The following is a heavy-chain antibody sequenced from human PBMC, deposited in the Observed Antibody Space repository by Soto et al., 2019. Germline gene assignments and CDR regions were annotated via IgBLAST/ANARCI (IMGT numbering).Heavy chain of an antibody. Sequence: QVQLVQSGAEVKKPGASVKVSCKASGYTFTSYGISWVRQAPGQGPECMGWISTYNGNTNYAQKFLGRVTMTTDTTTSTAYMELRSLRSDDTAVYYCARESAGLLDYWGQGTLVTVSS. V-gene: IGHV1-18*01. CDR3: ARESAGLLDY. CDR2: ISTYNGNT. J-gene: IGHJ4*02. D-gene: IGHD2-21*01. CDR1: GYTFTSYG.